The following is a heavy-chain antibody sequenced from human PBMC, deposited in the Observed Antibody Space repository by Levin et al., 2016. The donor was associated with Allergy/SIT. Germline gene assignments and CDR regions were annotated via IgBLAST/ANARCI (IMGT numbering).Heavy chain of an antibody. CDR3: ATETRYCSTDCRSSYFDS. J-gene: IGHJ4*02. CDR2: ISSSGTIK. D-gene: IGHD2-21*02. CDR1: RFTLTSYE. V-gene: IGHV3-48*03. Sequence: GESLKISCVGSRFTLTSYEMNWVRQAPGKGLEWISYISSSGTIKSYADSVKGRFTISRDNTKNSLSLQMNNLSAEDTAIYYCATETRYCSTDCRSSYFDSWGQGTMVTVSS.